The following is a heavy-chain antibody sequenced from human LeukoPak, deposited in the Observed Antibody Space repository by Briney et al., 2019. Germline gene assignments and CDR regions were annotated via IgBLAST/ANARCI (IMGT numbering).Heavy chain of an antibody. CDR1: GFIFSTHG. Sequence: PGRSLRLSCAASGFIFSTHGMHWVRQAPGKGLEWVAVIWYDGSNKNYADSVRGRFTISRDNSKKTLYLEMSSLRGEDTAVYYCVREATSTGHYMLDYWGQGTLVTVSA. V-gene: IGHV3-33*01. CDR3: VREATSTGHYMLDY. J-gene: IGHJ4*02. D-gene: IGHD3-9*01. CDR2: IWYDGSNK.